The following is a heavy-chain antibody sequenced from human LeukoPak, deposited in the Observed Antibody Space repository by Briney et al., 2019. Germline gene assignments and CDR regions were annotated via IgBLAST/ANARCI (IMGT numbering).Heavy chain of an antibody. D-gene: IGHD7-27*01. Sequence: MPSETLSLTCTVSGGSVSSGSYYWSWIRQPPGKGLEWIGNIYYSGRTYYNPSLKSRVTMSVDASKNQFSLKLSSVTAADTAVYYCARHYSAWGKYYFDYWGQGTLVTVSS. CDR3: ARHYSAWGKYYFDY. CDR2: IYYSGRT. V-gene: IGHV4-39*01. J-gene: IGHJ4*02. CDR1: GGSVSSGSYY.